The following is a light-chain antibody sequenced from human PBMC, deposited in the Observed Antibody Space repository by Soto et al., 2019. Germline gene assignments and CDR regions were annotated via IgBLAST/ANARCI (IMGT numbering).Light chain of an antibody. CDR2: EVS. CDR1: SSDVGGYNY. Sequence: QSVLTQPASVSGSPGQSITISCTGTSSDVGGYNYVSWYQQHPGKAPKLMIYEVSNRPSGVSNRFSGSKSGNTASLTISGLQAEDEADYSCSSYRSINTGVFGGGTKLTVL. J-gene: IGLJ2*01. V-gene: IGLV2-14*01. CDR3: SSYRSINTGV.